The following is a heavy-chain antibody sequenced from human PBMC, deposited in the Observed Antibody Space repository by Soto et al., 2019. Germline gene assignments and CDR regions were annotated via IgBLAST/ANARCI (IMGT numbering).Heavy chain of an antibody. CDR2: ISSSSSYI. J-gene: IGHJ5*02. CDR3: ARDLAAAAFWFDP. CDR1: GFTFSSYS. D-gene: IGHD6-13*01. Sequence: GGSLRLSCAASGFTFSSYSMNWVRQAPGKGLEWVSSISSSSSYIYYADSVKGRFTISRDNAKNSLYLQMNSLRAEDTAVYYCARDLAAAAFWFDPWGQGTLVTVSS. V-gene: IGHV3-21*01.